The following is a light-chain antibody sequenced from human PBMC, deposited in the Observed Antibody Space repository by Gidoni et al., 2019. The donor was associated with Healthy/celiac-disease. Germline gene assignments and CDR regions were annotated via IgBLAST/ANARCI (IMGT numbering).Light chain of an antibody. Sequence: DIQMTQSPSSLSASVGDRVTITCQASQDISNYLNWYQQKPGKAPKLLIYDASNLETGVPSRFSGSGSGTDFTFTISSLQPEDIATYYCQQYDNXPLTFGGGTKVEXK. CDR3: QQYDNXPLT. CDR1: QDISNY. V-gene: IGKV1-33*01. J-gene: IGKJ4*01. CDR2: DAS.